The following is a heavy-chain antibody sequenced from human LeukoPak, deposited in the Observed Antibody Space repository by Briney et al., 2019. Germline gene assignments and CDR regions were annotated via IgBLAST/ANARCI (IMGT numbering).Heavy chain of an antibody. J-gene: IGHJ6*03. V-gene: IGHV1-69*13. CDR1: GGTFSSYA. Sequence: SVKVSCKASGGTFSSYAISWVRQAPGQGLEWMGGIIPIFGTANYAQKFQGRVTITADESTSTAYMELSSLRSEDTAVYYCAIVRNIVVVPAATDYYYYYMDVWGKGTTVTVSS. CDR2: IIPIFGTA. CDR3: AIVRNIVVVPAATDYYYYYMDV. D-gene: IGHD2-2*01.